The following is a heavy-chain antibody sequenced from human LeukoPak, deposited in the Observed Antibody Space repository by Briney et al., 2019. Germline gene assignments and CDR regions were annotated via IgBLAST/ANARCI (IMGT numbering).Heavy chain of an antibody. D-gene: IGHD4-11*01. CDR2: INAGNGNT. CDR1: GYTFTSYA. Sequence: ASVKVSCKASGYTFTSYAMHWVRQAPGQRLEWMGWINAGNGNTKYSQKFQGRVTITRDTSASTAHMELSSLRSEDTAVYYCARDHSNYKKMYYFDYWGQGTLVTVSS. J-gene: IGHJ4*02. V-gene: IGHV1-3*01. CDR3: ARDHSNYKKMYYFDY.